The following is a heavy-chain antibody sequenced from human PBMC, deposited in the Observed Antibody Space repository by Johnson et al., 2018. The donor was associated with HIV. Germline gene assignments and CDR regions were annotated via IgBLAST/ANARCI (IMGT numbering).Heavy chain of an antibody. CDR1: GFTFSSYA. CDR2: ISYDGSNK. V-gene: IGHV3-30-3*01. Sequence: QVQLVESGGGVVQPGRSLRLSCGASGFTFSSYAMHWVRQAPGKGLEWVAVISYDGSNKYYADSVKGRFTISRDNSKNTLYLQMNSLRAEDTAVYYCARAPEVRGVDAFDVWGQGTVVTVSS. D-gene: IGHD3-10*01. CDR3: ARAPEVRGVDAFDV. J-gene: IGHJ3*01.